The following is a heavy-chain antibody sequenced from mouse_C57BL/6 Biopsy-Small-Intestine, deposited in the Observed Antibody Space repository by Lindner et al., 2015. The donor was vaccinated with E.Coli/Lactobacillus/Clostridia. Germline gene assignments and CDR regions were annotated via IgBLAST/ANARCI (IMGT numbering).Heavy chain of an antibody. V-gene: IGHV1-47*01. D-gene: IGHD2-5*01. CDR2: FHPYNDDT. CDR3: ARASNYDYAMDY. J-gene: IGHJ4*01. CDR1: GYTFTTYP. Sequence: VQLQESGPELVKPGASVKMSCKASGYTFTTYPIEWMKQNHGKSLEWIGNFHPYNDDTKYNEKFKGKATLTVEKSSSTVYLELSRLTSDDSAVYYCARASNYDYAMDYWGQGTSVTVSS.